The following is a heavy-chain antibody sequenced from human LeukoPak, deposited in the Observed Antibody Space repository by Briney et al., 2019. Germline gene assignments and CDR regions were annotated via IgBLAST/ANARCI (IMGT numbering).Heavy chain of an antibody. J-gene: IGHJ6*02. V-gene: IGHV3-48*02. CDR1: GFSISIYN. CDR3: ARIGCTGGNCRPYSYYPMDV. CDR2: ISRTSSSV. D-gene: IGHD2-8*02. Sequence: GGSLRLSCGASGFSISIYNINWVRQAPGKGLEWVSYISRTSSSVKYADSVKGRFTISRDNAKNSVSLQMNSLRDEDTAVYHCARIGCTGGNCRPYSYYPMDVWGQGTTVTVSS.